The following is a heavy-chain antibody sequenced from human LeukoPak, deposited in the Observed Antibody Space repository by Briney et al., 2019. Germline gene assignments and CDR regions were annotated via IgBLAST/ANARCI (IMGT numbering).Heavy chain of an antibody. D-gene: IGHD3-22*01. J-gene: IGHJ4*02. V-gene: IGHV3-66*01. Sequence: GGSLRLSCAASGFTFSSYAMSWVRQAPGKGLEWVSVIYSGGSTYYADSVKGRFTISRDNSKNTLYLQMNSLRAEDTAVYYCARERNYYDSSGYYALPAFDYWGQGTLVTVSS. CDR1: GFTFSSYA. CDR3: ARERNYYDSSGYYALPAFDY. CDR2: IYSGGST.